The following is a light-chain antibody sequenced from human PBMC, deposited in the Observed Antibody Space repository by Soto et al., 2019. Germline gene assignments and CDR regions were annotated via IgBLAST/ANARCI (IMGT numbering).Light chain of an antibody. Sequence: EIVLTQSPGTLSLSPGERATLSCRASQSGRSKYTAWYQQRPGQAPRLLLYATSNRATGIPDRFSGSGSGTDFTLAISRLEPEDFAVYYWQHYGSSWTFGQGTKVEIK. V-gene: IGKV3-20*01. CDR3: QHYGSSWT. J-gene: IGKJ1*01. CDR1: QSGRSKY. CDR2: ATS.